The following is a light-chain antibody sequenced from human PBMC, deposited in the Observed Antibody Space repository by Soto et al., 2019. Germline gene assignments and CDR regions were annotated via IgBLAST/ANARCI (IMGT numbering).Light chain of an antibody. CDR3: QQYDSSSRT. Sequence: EIVLTQSPGTLSLSPGERATISCRASQTFSSYLAWYQQKPGQAPRPLIYGVSSMATGVPDRFSGSGSGTDFTLTISSLEPEDFAAYYCQQYDSSSRTFGQGTKVDIK. J-gene: IGKJ1*01. CDR1: QTFSSY. CDR2: GVS. V-gene: IGKV3-20*01.